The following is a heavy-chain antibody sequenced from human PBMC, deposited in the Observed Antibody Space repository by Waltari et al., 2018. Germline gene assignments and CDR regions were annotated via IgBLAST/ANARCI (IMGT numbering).Heavy chain of an antibody. V-gene: IGHV3-7*01. CDR2: INQDGSEK. Sequence: EVQVVEFGGGLVQPGGSLRLSCAASGFTFSSNWMSWVRQAPGKGLEWVANINQDGSEKYYVDSVKGRFTISRDNAKNSLYLQMNSLRAEDTAVYYCARGDDFAWGQGTLVTVSS. J-gene: IGHJ5*02. CDR3: ARGDDFA. CDR1: GFTFSSNW. D-gene: IGHD3-3*01.